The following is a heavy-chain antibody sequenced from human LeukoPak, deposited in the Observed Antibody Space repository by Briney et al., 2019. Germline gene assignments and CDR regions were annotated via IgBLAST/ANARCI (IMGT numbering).Heavy chain of an antibody. CDR1: GYTFTGYY. J-gene: IGHJ3*02. CDR2: INPNSGGT. Sequence: ASVKVSCKASGYTFTGYYMHWVRQAPGQGLEWMGWINPNSGGTNYAQKFQGWVTMTRDTSISTAYMELSRLRSDDTAVYYCARAIIAAAGMDDAFDIWGQGTMVTVSS. V-gene: IGHV1-2*04. D-gene: IGHD6-13*01. CDR3: ARAIIAAAGMDDAFDI.